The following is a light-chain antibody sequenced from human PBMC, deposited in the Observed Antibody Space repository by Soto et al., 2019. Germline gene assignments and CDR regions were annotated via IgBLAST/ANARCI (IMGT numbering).Light chain of an antibody. V-gene: IGKV1-13*02. CDR3: QQFNSYPPFT. Sequence: AIQLTQSPSSLSASVGDRVTITCRASQGISSALAWYQQKPGQAPQLLIYDASSLESGVPSGFSGSGAGTDFTLTISSLQPEDVATYYCQQFNSYPPFTFGPGTKVDIK. J-gene: IGKJ3*01. CDR2: DAS. CDR1: QGISSA.